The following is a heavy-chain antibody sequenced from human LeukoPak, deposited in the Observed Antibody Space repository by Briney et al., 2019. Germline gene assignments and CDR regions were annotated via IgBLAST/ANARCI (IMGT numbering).Heavy chain of an antibody. D-gene: IGHD1-7*01. Sequence: SETLSLTCTVSGYSISSGYYWGWIRQPPGKGLEWIGSIYHSGSTYYNPSLKSRVTISVDTSKNQFSLKLSSVTAADAAVYYCARDNWNYARSFDAFDIWGQGTMVTVSS. CDR1: GYSISSGYY. J-gene: IGHJ3*02. CDR2: IYHSGST. CDR3: ARDNWNYARSFDAFDI. V-gene: IGHV4-38-2*02.